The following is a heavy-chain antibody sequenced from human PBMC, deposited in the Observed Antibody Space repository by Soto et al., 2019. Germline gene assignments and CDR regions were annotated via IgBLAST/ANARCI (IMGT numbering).Heavy chain of an antibody. V-gene: IGHV3-30-3*01. CDR2: ISHDGSNK. CDR1: GFTFSNYA. CDR3: AGLNTVLTEHDAFDI. Sequence: QVQLVESGGGVVQPGRSLRLSCAASGFTFSNYAIHWVRQAPGKGLEWVAVISHDGSNKYYADSVEGRFTLSRDNSKNTLSLQMNSLRPGDTAVYYCAGLNTVLTEHDAFDIWGQGTMVTVSS. D-gene: IGHD4-17*01. J-gene: IGHJ3*02.